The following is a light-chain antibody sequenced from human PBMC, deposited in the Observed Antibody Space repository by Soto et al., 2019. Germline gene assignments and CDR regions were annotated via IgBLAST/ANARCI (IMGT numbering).Light chain of an antibody. CDR1: QTISSY. Sequence: DIQMTQSPSSLSASVGDRVIITCRASQTISSYLNWYQQKPGKAPKFLIYGASNLESGVPSRFSGSGSGTDFTLIISSLSLEDFATYFCQQSYRTPYTFGQGTKLEIK. V-gene: IGKV1-39*01. CDR2: GAS. J-gene: IGKJ2*01. CDR3: QQSYRTPYT.